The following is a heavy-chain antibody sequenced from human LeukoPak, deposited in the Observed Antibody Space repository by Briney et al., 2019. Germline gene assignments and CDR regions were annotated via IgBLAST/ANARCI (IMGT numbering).Heavy chain of an antibody. CDR2: ISGNGGST. V-gene: IGHV3-23*01. J-gene: IGHJ4*02. CDR3: ARSHTNVFGC. Sequence: PGGSLRLSCAASGFTFSPYAMSWVRQAPGQGLEWVSSISGNGGSTYYADSVKGRFTISRDNSKDTLYLQMNSLRAEDTALYCCARSHTNVFGCWGQGALVTVSS. D-gene: IGHD3-3*01. CDR1: GFTFSPYA.